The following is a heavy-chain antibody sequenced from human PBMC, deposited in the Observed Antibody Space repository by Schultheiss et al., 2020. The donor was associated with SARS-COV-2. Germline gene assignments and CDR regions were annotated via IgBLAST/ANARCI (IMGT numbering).Heavy chain of an antibody. Sequence: GESLKISCAASGFTFSSYGMHWVRQAPGKGLEWVAVIWYDGSNKYYADSVKGRFTISRDNSKNTLYLQMNSLRAEDTAVYYCARDQDELNVYLIDYWGQGTLVTVSS. CDR2: IWYDGSNK. CDR3: ARDQDELNVYLIDY. D-gene: IGHD3-16*01. CDR1: GFTFSSYG. V-gene: IGHV3-33*01. J-gene: IGHJ4*02.